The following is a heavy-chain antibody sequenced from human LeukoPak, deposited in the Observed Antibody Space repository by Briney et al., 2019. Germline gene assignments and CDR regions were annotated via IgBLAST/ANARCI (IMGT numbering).Heavy chain of an antibody. CDR2: FDPEVGET. CDR3: ARDLLAGGLKTFDP. J-gene: IGHJ5*02. CDR1: GNTLSEFS. Sequence: ASVKVSCKVTGNTLSEFSMHWVRQSPGKGLEWMGGFDPEVGETVYAQKFQGQVTMTEDTSTETAYMELSSLRSEDTAVYYCARDLLAGGLKTFDPWGQGTLVTVSS. V-gene: IGHV1-24*01.